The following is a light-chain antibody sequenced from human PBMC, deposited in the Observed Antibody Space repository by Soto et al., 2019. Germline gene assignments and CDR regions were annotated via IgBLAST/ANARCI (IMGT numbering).Light chain of an antibody. CDR3: QQYVTSPYI. J-gene: IGKJ2*01. CDR1: QSVSGSY. V-gene: IGKV3-20*01. Sequence: EIVLTQSPGTLSLSPGERATLSCRASQSVSGSYLAWYQQKPGQAPRLLIHGVSTRATGIPDRFSGSGSGTDFTLTISRLEPEDFAVYYCQQYVTSPYIFGQGTKLEIK. CDR2: GVS.